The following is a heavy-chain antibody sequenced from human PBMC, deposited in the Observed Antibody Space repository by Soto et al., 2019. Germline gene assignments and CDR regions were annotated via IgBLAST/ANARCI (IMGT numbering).Heavy chain of an antibody. CDR3: ARGLYCGGGCYAHFDY. Sequence: VQLVQSGAEVKKPGSSVKVSCKASGGTFSNYPFIWVRQAPGQGLDWMGGIIPIFGTTDYGQRFQGRVTITADESTNTGYMELSSLRSDDTAVYYCARGLYCGGGCYAHFDYWGQGHLVTVSS. CDR2: IIPIFGTT. CDR1: GGTFSNYP. D-gene: IGHD2-21*02. V-gene: IGHV1-69*01. J-gene: IGHJ4*02.